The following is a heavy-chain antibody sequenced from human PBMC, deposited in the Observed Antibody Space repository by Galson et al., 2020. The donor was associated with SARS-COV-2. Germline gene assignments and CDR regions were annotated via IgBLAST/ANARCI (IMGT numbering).Heavy chain of an antibody. V-gene: IGHV4-59*08. CDR1: IGSMTSHY. D-gene: IGHD1-26*01. CDR2: ISYDGTT. CDR3: AKLAEGRRSSEDY. J-gene: IGHJ4*02. Sequence: ETSETLCLTCAVSIGSMTSHYWSWIRQAPGKGLEWIGYISYDGTTTYNPSLQSRVTISIDTSKNQFSLRLTSVTAADTALYYCAKLAEGRRSSEDYWGQGTRVTVSS.